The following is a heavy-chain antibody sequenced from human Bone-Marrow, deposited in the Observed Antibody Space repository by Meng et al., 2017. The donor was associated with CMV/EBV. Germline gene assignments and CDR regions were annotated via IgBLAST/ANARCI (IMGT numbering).Heavy chain of an antibody. CDR3: ARDGDDFWSPPGY. CDR1: GYTFTSYY. Sequence: GGSLRLSCKASGYTFTSYYMHWVRQAPGQGLEWMGIINPSGGSTSYAQKFQGRVTMTRDTSTSTVYMELSSLRSEDTAVYYCARDGDDFWSPPGYWGQGTLVTVSS. V-gene: IGHV1-46*01. CDR2: INPSGGST. J-gene: IGHJ1*01. D-gene: IGHD3-3*01.